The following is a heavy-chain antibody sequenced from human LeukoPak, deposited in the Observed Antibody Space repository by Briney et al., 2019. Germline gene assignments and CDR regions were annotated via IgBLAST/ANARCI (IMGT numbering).Heavy chain of an antibody. CDR1: GGSISSYY. Sequence: SETLSLTCTVSGGSISSYYWSWIRQPPGKGLEWIGYIYTSGSTNYNPSLKSRVTISVDTSKNQFSLKLSSVTAADTAVYYCARLTVAAADNYSYYYYYMDVWGKGTTVTVSS. D-gene: IGHD6-13*01. J-gene: IGHJ6*03. CDR2: IYTSGST. V-gene: IGHV4-4*09. CDR3: ARLTVAAADNYSYYYYYMDV.